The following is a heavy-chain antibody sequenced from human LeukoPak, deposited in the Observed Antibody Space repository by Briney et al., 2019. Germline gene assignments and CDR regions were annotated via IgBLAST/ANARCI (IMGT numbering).Heavy chain of an antibody. CDR1: GYTFTSYY. J-gene: IGHJ4*02. CDR3: ARDLNSYYYDSSGYPDY. V-gene: IGHV1-46*01. CDR2: INPSGGST. D-gene: IGHD3-22*01. Sequence: ASVKVSCKASGYTFTSYYMHWVRQAPGQGLEWKGIINPSGGSTSYAQKFQGRVTMTRDTSTSTVYMELSSLRSEDTAVYYCARDLNSYYYDSSGYPDYWGQGTLVTVSS.